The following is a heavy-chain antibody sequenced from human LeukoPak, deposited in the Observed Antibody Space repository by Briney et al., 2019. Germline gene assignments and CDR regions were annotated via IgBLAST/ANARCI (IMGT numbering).Heavy chain of an antibody. D-gene: IGHD2-15*01. CDR1: GFTFSSYA. CDR3: AKELVLVAATPNY. CDR2: ITFSGGST. Sequence: RTGGSLRLSCAASGFTFSSYAMSWVRQAPGKGLEWVSAITFSGGSTYYADSVKGRFTISRDNSKTTLYLQMNSLRAEDTAVYYCAKELVLVAATPNYWGQGTLVTVSS. V-gene: IGHV3-23*01. J-gene: IGHJ4*02.